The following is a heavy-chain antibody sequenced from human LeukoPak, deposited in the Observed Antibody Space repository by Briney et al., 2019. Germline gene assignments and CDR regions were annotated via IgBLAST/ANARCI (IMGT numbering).Heavy chain of an antibody. CDR2: IYYSGNT. Sequence: SSETLSLTCTVSGGSISSGGYYWSWIRQHPGTGLEWIGYIYYSGNTNYNPSLKSRVTISVDTSKNQFSLELSSVTAADTAVYYCASDSSGYWNYYYGMDVWGQGTTVTVSS. CDR3: ASDSSGYWNYYYGMDV. CDR1: GGSISSGGYY. V-gene: IGHV4-31*03. J-gene: IGHJ6*02. D-gene: IGHD3-22*01.